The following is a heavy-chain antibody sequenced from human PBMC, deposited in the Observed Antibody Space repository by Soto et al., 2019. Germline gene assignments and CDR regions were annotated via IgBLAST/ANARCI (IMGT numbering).Heavy chain of an antibody. V-gene: IGHV4-30-2*06. J-gene: IGHJ4*02. CDR2: ISHLENT. Sequence: NPSETLSLTCTVSGASISYGGFSWSWIRQSPGKGLEWIGYISHLENTYFHPSFKSRLTMSIDRSRNQFSLNLSSVTAADRAVYYCVRGGGYDPFDYWGQGVLVTVSS. D-gene: IGHD5-12*01. CDR3: VRGGGYDPFDY. CDR1: GASISYGGFS.